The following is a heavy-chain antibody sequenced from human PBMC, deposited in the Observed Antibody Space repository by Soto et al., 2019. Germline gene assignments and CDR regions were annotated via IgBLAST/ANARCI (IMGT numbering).Heavy chain of an antibody. V-gene: IGHV5-51*01. CDR2: IYPGDSDT. CDR3: ARHVVATIIRGGNYYMDV. J-gene: IGHJ6*03. Sequence: GESLKISCKGSGYSFTSYWIGWVRQMPGKGLEWMGIIYPGDSDTRYSPSFQGQVTISADKSISTAYLQWSSLKASDTAMYYCARHVVATIIRGGNYYMDVWGKGTTVTVSS. D-gene: IGHD5-12*01. CDR1: GYSFTSYW.